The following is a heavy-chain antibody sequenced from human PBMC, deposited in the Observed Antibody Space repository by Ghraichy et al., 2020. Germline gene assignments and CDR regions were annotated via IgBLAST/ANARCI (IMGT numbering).Heavy chain of an antibody. J-gene: IGHJ4*02. D-gene: IGHD1-26*01. CDR2: RSPDKETK. CDR3: ARGDDGSPDS. V-gene: IGHV3-30*03. Sequence: GESLNISCAASGFPFSRYGMHWVRRAPGTGLEWVALRSPDKETKFYADSVRDRFTISRDDSKSTLFLRMNTLRPEDTGVYYCARGDDGSPDSWGPGTLVIVSS. CDR1: GFPFSRYG.